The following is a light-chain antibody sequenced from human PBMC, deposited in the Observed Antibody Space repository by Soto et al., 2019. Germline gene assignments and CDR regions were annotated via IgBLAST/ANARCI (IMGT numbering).Light chain of an antibody. V-gene: IGLV2-14*01. CDR1: SSDVGAYNY. Sequence: QSVLTQPASVSGSPGQSITISCAGTSSDVGAYNYVAWYQQHPGKAPKLIVYDVTNRPSGVSNRFSGSKSGNTASLTTSGLQAEDEADYYCSSFTSRSTPFVFGTGTKVTVL. J-gene: IGLJ1*01. CDR2: DVT. CDR3: SSFTSRSTPFV.